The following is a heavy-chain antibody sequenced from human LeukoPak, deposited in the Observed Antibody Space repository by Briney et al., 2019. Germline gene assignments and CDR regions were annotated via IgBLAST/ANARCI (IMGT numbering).Heavy chain of an antibody. CDR3: ARTPSMWPDAFDI. J-gene: IGHJ3*02. V-gene: IGHV3-7*03. Sequence: GGSLRLSCAASGFTFSSYWMSRVRQAPGKGLEWVANIKQDGSEKYYVDSVKGRFTISRDNAKNSLYLQMNSLRAEDTAVYYCARTPSMWPDAFDIWGQETMVTVSS. CDR1: GFTFSSYW. D-gene: IGHD2/OR15-2a*01. CDR2: IKQDGSEK.